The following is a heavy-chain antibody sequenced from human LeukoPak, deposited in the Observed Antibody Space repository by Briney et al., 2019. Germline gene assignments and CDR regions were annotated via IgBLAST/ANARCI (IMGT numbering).Heavy chain of an antibody. CDR2: IWYDGSNK. J-gene: IGHJ4*02. D-gene: IGHD2-15*01. CDR3: ARDRSGYFDY. CDR1: GFTFSSYG. V-gene: IGHV3-33*01. Sequence: GRSLRLSCAASGFTFSSYGMHWVRQAPGKGLEWVAVIWYDGSNKYYADSVKGRFAISRDNSKNTLYLQMNSLRAEDTAVYYRARDRSGYFDYWGQGTLVTVSS.